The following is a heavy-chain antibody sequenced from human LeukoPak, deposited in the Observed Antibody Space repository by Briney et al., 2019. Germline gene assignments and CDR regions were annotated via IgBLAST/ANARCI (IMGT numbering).Heavy chain of an antibody. V-gene: IGHV4-34*01. D-gene: IGHD6-6*01. CDR1: GGSFSGYY. CDR3: ARLVNEYSSSSDDY. J-gene: IGHJ4*02. CDR2: INHSGST. Sequence: TSETLSLTCAVYGGSFSGYYWSWIRQPPGKGLEWIGEINHSGSTNYNPSLKSRVTISVDTSKNQFSLKLSSVTAADTAVYYCARLVNEYSSSSDDYWGQGTLVTVSS.